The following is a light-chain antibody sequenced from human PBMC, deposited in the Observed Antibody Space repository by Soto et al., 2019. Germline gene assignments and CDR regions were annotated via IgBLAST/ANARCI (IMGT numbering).Light chain of an antibody. CDR1: QSVSSNY. CDR2: GAF. CDR3: QQYGTSLTS. Sequence: VLTQSPGTLSLSPGERVTLSCRASQSVSSNYLAWYQQQPGQPHTLIIFGAFIRATGIPYRFSGSASGTDFSLTISRLEPEDFAVYYCQQYGTSLTSFGGGTKVEIK. J-gene: IGKJ4*01. V-gene: IGKV3-20*01.